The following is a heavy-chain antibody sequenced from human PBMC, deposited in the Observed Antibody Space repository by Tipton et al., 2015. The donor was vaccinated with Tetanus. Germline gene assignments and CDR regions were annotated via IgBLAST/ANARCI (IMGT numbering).Heavy chain of an antibody. CDR1: GFTFSDYT. J-gene: IGHJ4*02. V-gene: IGHV3-21*06. CDR2: ISSRSGDI. CDR3: TRWGMATNPADY. Sequence: SLRLSCVGSGFTFSDYTMNWVRQAPGKGLEWVSSISSRSGDIHYADSVKGRFTISRDNAQNSLYLQMNNLTAEDTAVYYCTRWGMATNPADYWGQGTLVTVSS. D-gene: IGHD5-24*01.